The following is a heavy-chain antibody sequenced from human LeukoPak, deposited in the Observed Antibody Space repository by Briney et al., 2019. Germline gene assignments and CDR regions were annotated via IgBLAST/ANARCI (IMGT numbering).Heavy chain of an antibody. V-gene: IGHV1-2*02. D-gene: IGHD2-15*01. CDR3: ARYKKSSGGSSLDY. J-gene: IGHJ4*02. CDR1: GYTFTGYY. Sequence: ASVKVSCKASGYTFTGYYMHWVRQAPGQGLEWMGWINPNSGGTNYAQKFQGRVTMTRDTSISTAYMELSRLRSDDTAVYYCARYKKSSGGSSLDYWGQGTLVTVSS. CDR2: INPNSGGT.